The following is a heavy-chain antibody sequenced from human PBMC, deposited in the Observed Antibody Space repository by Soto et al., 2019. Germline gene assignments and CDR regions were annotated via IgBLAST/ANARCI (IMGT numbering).Heavy chain of an antibody. Sequence: PGGSLRLSCAVSGFRFRDYWMSWVRQAPGKGLEWVANIKQDESDKYYVDSVKGRFTISRDNAKNALYLQMNSLRVEATAVYYCAAYCYTMTCTHFHGYSWGQGTQVTVSS. CDR2: IKQDESDK. CDR1: GFRFRDYW. CDR3: AAYCYTMTCTHFHGYS. V-gene: IGHV3-7*03. J-gene: IGHJ5*02. D-gene: IGHD3-16*02.